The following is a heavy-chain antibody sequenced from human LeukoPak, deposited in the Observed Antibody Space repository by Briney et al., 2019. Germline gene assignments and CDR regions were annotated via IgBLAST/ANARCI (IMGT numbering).Heavy chain of an antibody. V-gene: IGHV1-2*02. J-gene: IGHJ4*02. Sequence: GASVKVSCKASGYTFTGYYMHWVRQAPGQGLEWMGWINPNSGDTKYAQKFQGRVTFTRDTSISTAYMELSRLRSDDTAVYYCATQRGSYLWGTDFDYWGQGPRVPVSS. CDR1: GYTFTGYY. CDR3: ATQRGSYLWGTDFDY. D-gene: IGHD3-16*01. CDR2: INPNSGDT.